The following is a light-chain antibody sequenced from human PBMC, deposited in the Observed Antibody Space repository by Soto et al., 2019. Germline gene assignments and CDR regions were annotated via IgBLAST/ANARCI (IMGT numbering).Light chain of an antibody. Sequence: QSALTQPGSVSGSPGQTITISSTGTSSDVGGYNYVSWYQQHPGKAPKLMIYDVSNRPSGVSNRFSGSKSGNTASLTISGLQAEDKADYYCSSYTSSSTLEVFGGGTKLTVL. CDR2: DVS. CDR3: SSYTSSSTLEV. CDR1: SSDVGGYNY. J-gene: IGLJ2*01. V-gene: IGLV2-14*01.